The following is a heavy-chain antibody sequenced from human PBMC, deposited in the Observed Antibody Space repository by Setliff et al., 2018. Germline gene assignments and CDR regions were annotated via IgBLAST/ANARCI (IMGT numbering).Heavy chain of an antibody. CDR3: SRLVRYCTTTSCQRLSGDEY. J-gene: IGHJ4*02. D-gene: IGHD2-2*01. CDR2: ISAYSGKA. Sequence: ASVKVSCKASGYTFSDYGITWVRQAPGQGLEWMGWISAYSGKAYYARKLQDRATMTTDTSTGTAYLELRSLRSDDTAVYYCSRLVRYCTTTSCQRLSGDEYWGQGTLVTVSS. V-gene: IGHV1-18*01. CDR1: GYTFSDYG.